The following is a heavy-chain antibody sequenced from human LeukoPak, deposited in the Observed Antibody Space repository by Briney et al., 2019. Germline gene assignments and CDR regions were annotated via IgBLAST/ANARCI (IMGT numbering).Heavy chain of an antibody. CDR2: IYHTGST. D-gene: IGHD1-7*01. CDR1: GGSISSGGYS. V-gene: IGHV4-61*08. Sequence: SETLSLTCTVSGGSISSGGYSWSWIRQPPGKGLEWIGYIYHTGSTNYNPSLKSRVTISVDTSKNQFSLKLSSVTAADTAVYYCARGGGVNNWNLRYWFDPWGQGTLVTVSS. CDR3: ARGGGVNNWNLRYWFDP. J-gene: IGHJ5*02.